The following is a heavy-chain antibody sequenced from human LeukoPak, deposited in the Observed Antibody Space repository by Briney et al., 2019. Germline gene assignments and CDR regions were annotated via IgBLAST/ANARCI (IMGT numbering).Heavy chain of an antibody. CDR3: ARQSDCSGGSCFSHFEY. D-gene: IGHD2-15*01. Sequence: GESLKISCKVSGYGFTSHSIGWVRQLPGKGLDWMGVVYPGDSETRYSPSFQGQVTISADKSITTAYLQWSSLKASDTAIYYCARQSDCSGGSCFSHFEYWGQGTLVTVSS. V-gene: IGHV5-51*01. CDR2: VYPGDSET. J-gene: IGHJ4*02. CDR1: GYGFTSHS.